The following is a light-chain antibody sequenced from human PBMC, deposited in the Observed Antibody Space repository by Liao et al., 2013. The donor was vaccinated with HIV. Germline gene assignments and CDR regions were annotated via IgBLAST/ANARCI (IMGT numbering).Light chain of an antibody. Sequence: SYELTQTPSVSVAPEKTARITCGGNNIGSRSVHWYQQKPGQAPLVVIFYDSDRPSGIPERFSGSNSGNTATLTISRVGAGDEADYYCQVWDSYIDHPVFGGGTQLIVL. CDR2: YDS. CDR3: QVWDSYIDHPV. J-gene: IGLJ2*01. V-gene: IGLV3-21*04. CDR1: NIGSRS.